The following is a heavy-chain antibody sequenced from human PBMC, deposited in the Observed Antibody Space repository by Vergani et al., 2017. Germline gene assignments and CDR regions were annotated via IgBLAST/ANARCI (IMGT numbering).Heavy chain of an antibody. V-gene: IGHV1-2*02. Sequence: QVQLVQSGAEGKKPGASVKVSCKTSGFTFSGYYIHWVRQAPGQGLEWMGWVNPNSGGTNYAQKFQGRVTMTRDTSIHTAYMELNRLKSDDTAMYYCARDTRGGEWSGGYWGQGTLVTVSS. D-gene: IGHD3-16*01. CDR2: VNPNSGGT. CDR1: GFTFSGYY. CDR3: ARDTRGGEWSGGY. J-gene: IGHJ4*02.